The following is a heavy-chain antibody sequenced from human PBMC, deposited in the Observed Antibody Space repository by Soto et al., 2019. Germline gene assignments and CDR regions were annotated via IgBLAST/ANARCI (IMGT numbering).Heavy chain of an antibody. CDR2: INAGNGNT. V-gene: IGHV1-3*01. CDR3: ARGGGYSYGYGGGVDY. D-gene: IGHD5-18*01. J-gene: IGHJ4*02. CDR1: GYTFTSYA. Sequence: QVQLVQSGAEVKKPGASVKVSCKASGYTFTSYAMHWVRQAPGQRLEWMGWINAGNGNTKYSQKFQGRVTITRDTSASTAYMEQSSLRSEDTAVYYGARGGGYSYGYGGGVDYWGQGTLVTVSS.